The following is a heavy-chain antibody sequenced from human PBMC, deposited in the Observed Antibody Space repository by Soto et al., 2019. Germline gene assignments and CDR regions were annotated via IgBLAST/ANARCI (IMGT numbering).Heavy chain of an antibody. V-gene: IGHV3-7*01. CDR1: GFTFNTYW. D-gene: IGHD1-26*01. J-gene: IGHJ5*02. CDR2: IKQDGSET. Sequence: AESLRLSCAASGFTFNTYWMVWVRQAPGKGPEWVASIKQDGSETFYMESVRGRFTISRDNAKNSLYLLMNSLRAEDMAVYYCAREVRATFDPWGQGT. CDR3: AREVRATFDP.